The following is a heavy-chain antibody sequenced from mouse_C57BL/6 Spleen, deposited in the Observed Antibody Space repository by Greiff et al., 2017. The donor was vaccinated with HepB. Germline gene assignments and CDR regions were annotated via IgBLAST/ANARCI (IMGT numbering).Heavy chain of an antibody. CDR2: IDPSDSYT. Sequence: QVQLQQPGAELVKPGASVKLSCKASGYTFTSYWMQWVKQRPGQGLEWIGEIDPSDSYTNYNQKFKGKATLTVDTSSSTAYMQLSSLTSEDSAVYYCASPTGTSAYWGQGTLVTVSA. V-gene: IGHV1-50*01. D-gene: IGHD4-1*02. J-gene: IGHJ3*01. CDR3: ASPTGTSAY. CDR1: GYTFTSYW.